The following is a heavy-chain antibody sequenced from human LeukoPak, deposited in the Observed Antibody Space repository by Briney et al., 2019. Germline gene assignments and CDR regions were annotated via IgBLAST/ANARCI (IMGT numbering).Heavy chain of an antibody. CDR3: ARSNYYGSGSYYKYHFDY. D-gene: IGHD3-10*01. Sequence: ASVKVSCKASGYTFTSYGISWVRQAPGQGLEWMGWISAYNGNTNYAQKLQGRVTMTTDTSTSTAYMELRSLRSDDTAVYYCARSNYYGSGSYYKYHFDYWGQGTLVTVSS. J-gene: IGHJ4*02. CDR1: GYTFTSYG. CDR2: ISAYNGNT. V-gene: IGHV1-18*01.